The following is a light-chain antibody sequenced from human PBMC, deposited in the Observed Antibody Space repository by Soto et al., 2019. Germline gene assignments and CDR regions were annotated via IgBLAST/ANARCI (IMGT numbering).Light chain of an antibody. Sequence: QSALTQPASVSGSPGQSITISCTGTSTDVGGYNYVSWYQQHPGKAPTLIIYEVSNRYSGVTDRFSGSKFGNTASLTISGLQAEDEGDYYCTSHTSSMTVLFGGGTKLTVL. CDR1: STDVGGYNY. CDR3: TSHTSSMTVL. J-gene: IGLJ2*01. V-gene: IGLV2-14*01. CDR2: EVS.